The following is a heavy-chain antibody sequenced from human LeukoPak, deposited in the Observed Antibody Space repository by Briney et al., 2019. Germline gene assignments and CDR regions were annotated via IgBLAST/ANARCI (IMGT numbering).Heavy chain of an antibody. Sequence: GGSLRLSCAASGFTFSSYAMSWVRQAPGKGLEWVSGISGSGGNTYYADSVKGRFTISKDNSKNTLYLQMNSLRAEDTAVYYCARLWGAAAGNYYYGMDVWGQGTTVTVSS. CDR2: ISGSGGNT. CDR3: ARLWGAAAGNYYYGMDV. D-gene: IGHD6-13*01. J-gene: IGHJ6*02. V-gene: IGHV3-23*01. CDR1: GFTFSSYA.